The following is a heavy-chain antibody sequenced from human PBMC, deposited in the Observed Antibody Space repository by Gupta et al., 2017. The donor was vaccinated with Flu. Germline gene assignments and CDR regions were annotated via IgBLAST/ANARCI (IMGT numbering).Heavy chain of an antibody. CDR2: INHSGST. J-gene: IGHJ6*02. V-gene: IGHV4-34*01. D-gene: IGHD2-15*01. Sequence: QVQLQQWGAGLLKPSETLSLTCAVYGGSFSGYYWSWIRQPPGKGLEWIGEINHSGSTNYNPSLKSRVTISVDTSKNQFSLKLSSVTAADTAVYYCARSLYCSGGSCSRSYYYYGMDVWGQGTTVTVSS. CDR1: GGSFSGYY. CDR3: ARSLYCSGGSCSRSYYYYGMDV.